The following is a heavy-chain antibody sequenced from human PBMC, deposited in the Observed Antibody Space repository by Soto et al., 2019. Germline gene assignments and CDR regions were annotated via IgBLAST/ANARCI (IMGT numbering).Heavy chain of an antibody. V-gene: IGHV5-51*01. CDR2: IYPGDSDT. D-gene: IGHD3-22*01. CDR3: ARGHTYYYDSSGYQSAFDI. CDR1: GYSFTSYW. Sequence: PGESLKISCKGSGYSFTSYWIGWVRQMPGKGLEWMGIIYPGDSDTRYSPSFQGQVTIPADKSISTAYLQWSSLKASDTAMYYCARGHTYYYDSSGYQSAFDIWGQGTMVTVSS. J-gene: IGHJ3*02.